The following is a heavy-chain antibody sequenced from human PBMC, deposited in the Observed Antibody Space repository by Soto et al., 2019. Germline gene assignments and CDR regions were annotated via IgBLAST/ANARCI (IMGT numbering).Heavy chain of an antibody. Sequence: SEIKRLRKTVAGGKIIDRGYYWSCIRQHPGKGLEWIGYIYYSGSTYYNPSLKSRVTISVDTSKNQFSLKLSSVTAADTAVYYCARAAHYSSSFRWFDPWGQGTLGTVSS. CDR2: IYYSGST. J-gene: IGHJ5*02. D-gene: IGHD6-6*01. CDR1: GGKIIDRGYY. CDR3: ARAAHYSSSFRWFDP. V-gene: IGHV4-31*02.